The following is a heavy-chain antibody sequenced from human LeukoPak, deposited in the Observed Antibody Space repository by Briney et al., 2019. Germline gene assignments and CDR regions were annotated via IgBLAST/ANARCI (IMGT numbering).Heavy chain of an antibody. J-gene: IGHJ6*03. CDR3: ARGHYDFWSGGYYYYYMDV. Sequence: ASVKVSCKASGYTFTSYDINWVRQATGQGLEWMGWMNPNSGNTGYAQKFQGRVTITRNTSISTAYMELSSLRSEDTAVYYCARGHYDFWSGGYYYYYMDVWGKGTTVTVSS. CDR2: MNPNSGNT. V-gene: IGHV1-8*03. D-gene: IGHD3-3*01. CDR1: GYTFTSYD.